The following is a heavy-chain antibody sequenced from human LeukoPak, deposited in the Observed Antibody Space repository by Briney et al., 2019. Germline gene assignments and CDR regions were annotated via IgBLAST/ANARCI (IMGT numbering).Heavy chain of an antibody. CDR3: ARHSRGLLLWFGETEGWFDP. Sequence: PSETLSLTCTVSGGSISSYYWSWIRQPPGKGQEWIGYIYYSGSTNYNPSLKSRVTISVDTSKNQFSLKLSSVTAADTAVYYCARHSRGLLLWFGETEGWFDPWGQGTLVTVSS. D-gene: IGHD3-10*01. CDR2: IYYSGST. CDR1: GGSISSYY. V-gene: IGHV4-59*08. J-gene: IGHJ5*02.